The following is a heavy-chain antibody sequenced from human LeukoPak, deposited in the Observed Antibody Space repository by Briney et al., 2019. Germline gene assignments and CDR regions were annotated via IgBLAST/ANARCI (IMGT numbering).Heavy chain of an antibody. CDR3: AAALRYFDCLDY. V-gene: IGHV3-33*08. D-gene: IGHD3-9*01. CDR1: GFTFSSYG. CDR2: IWYDGSNK. Sequence: GRSLRLSCAASGFTFSSYGMHWVRQAPGKGLEWVAVIWYDGSNKYYADSVKGRFTISRDNSKNTLYLQMNSLRAEDTAVYYCAAALRYFDCLDYWGQGTLVTVSS. J-gene: IGHJ4*02.